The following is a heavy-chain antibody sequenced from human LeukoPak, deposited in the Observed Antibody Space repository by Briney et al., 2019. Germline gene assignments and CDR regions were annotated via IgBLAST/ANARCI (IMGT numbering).Heavy chain of an antibody. D-gene: IGHD4-11*01. Sequence: SETLSLTCAVYGGSFSGYYWSWIRHPPGKGLEWIGEINHSGSTNYNPSLKSRVNISVDTSKNQFSLKLSSVTAAGKAVYYCARLVTYWGQGPLVTVSS. CDR1: GGSFSGYY. CDR3: ARLVTY. V-gene: IGHV4-34*01. J-gene: IGHJ4*02. CDR2: INHSGST.